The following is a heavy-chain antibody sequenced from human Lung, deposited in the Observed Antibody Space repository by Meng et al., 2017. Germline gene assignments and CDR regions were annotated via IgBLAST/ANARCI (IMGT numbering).Heavy chain of an antibody. J-gene: IGHJ6*02. Sequence: LRLSCTVSGASINNGDYYWSWIRQPAGKGLEWIGRIYTTGDTNYNPSLKNRVTISIDTSKNQFSLKLTFVTAADTAVYYCAKEGYDARLVLGEFSLVGYGMDVWGQGTTVTVSS. CDR1: GASINNGDYY. D-gene: IGHD3-16*02. CDR2: IYTTGDT. V-gene: IGHV4-61*02. CDR3: AKEGYDARLVLGEFSLVGYGMDV.